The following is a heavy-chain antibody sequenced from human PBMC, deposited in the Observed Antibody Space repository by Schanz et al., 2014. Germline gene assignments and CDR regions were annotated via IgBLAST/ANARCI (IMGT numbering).Heavy chain of an antibody. CDR2: INQSGTT. V-gene: IGHV4-34*02. Sequence: QVQLQQWGAGLLKPSATLSLTCAVYGGSFSSNYWSWIRQPPGKGLEGIGEINQSGTTNYNPALKRGDTIQVGTSSNPIALKFRSVTAADTAVYYCARGTRERLLLRSWQFAFDIWGQGTMVTVSS. J-gene: IGHJ3*02. D-gene: IGHD3-22*01. CDR1: GGSFSSNY. CDR3: ARGTRERLLLRSWQFAFDI.